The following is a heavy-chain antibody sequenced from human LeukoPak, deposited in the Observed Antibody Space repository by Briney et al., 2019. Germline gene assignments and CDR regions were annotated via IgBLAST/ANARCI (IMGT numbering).Heavy chain of an antibody. V-gene: IGHV3-11*06. D-gene: IGHD6-13*01. Sequence: GGSLRLSCAASGFTFSDYYMSWIRQAPGKGLEWVSSISSSSSYIYYADSVKGRFTISRDNAKNSLYLQMNSLRAEDTAVYYCARSSLASDAFDIWGQGTMVTVSS. CDR1: GFTFSDYY. J-gene: IGHJ3*02. CDR3: ARSSLASDAFDI. CDR2: ISSSSSYI.